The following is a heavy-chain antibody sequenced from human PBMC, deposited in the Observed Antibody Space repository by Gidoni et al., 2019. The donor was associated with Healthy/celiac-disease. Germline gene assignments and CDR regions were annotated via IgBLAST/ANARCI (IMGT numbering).Heavy chain of an antibody. Sequence: EVQLVQSGAEGKKAGESQKISGKGSGDSGTSEWIGWGRQMPGKGLEWMGIIYPGDSDTRSSPSFQGQVTISADKSISTAYLQWSSLQASDTAMYYCARLWGDAEYSSSFGVVNYWYMDVWGKGTTVTVSS. CDR1: GDSGTSEW. D-gene: IGHD6-6*01. CDR2: IYPGDSDT. V-gene: IGHV5-51*03. J-gene: IGHJ6*03. CDR3: ARLWGDAEYSSSFGVVNYWYMDV.